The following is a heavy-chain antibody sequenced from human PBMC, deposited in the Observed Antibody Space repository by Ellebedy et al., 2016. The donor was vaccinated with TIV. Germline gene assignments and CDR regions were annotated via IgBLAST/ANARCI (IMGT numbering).Heavy chain of an antibody. Sequence: GESLKISCVASGFTFSNYNMNWVRQPPGKGLEWVSSIRSTGSDQYYAESARGRFTISRDNAQNSLYLQMNSLRDEDTAVYFCTRASSSSVIFDFWGQGTLVTVSS. CDR2: IRSTGSDQ. D-gene: IGHD6-13*01. V-gene: IGHV3-21*01. CDR1: GFTFSNYN. J-gene: IGHJ4*02. CDR3: TRASSSSVIFDF.